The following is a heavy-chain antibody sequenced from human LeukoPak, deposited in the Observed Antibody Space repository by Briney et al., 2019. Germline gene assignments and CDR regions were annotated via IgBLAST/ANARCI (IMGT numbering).Heavy chain of an antibody. J-gene: IGHJ3*02. CDR2: IYYSGST. D-gene: IGHD3-9*01. Sequence: PSETLSLTCTVSDGSISSSSYYWGWIRQPPGKGLEWIGNIYYSGSTYYNPSLKSRVTISVATSKNQFSLKLNSVTAADTAVYYCASGDYDILTGYENAFDIWGQGTMVTVSS. CDR1: DGSISSSSYY. V-gene: IGHV4-39*07. CDR3: ASGDYDILTGYENAFDI.